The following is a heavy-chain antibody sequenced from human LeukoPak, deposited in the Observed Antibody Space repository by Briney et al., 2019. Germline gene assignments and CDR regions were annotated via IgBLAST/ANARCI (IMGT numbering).Heavy chain of an antibody. CDR2: INHSGST. Sequence: TSSFNLGSVGRYYWKECSPPRATDQEKKEEINHSGSTNYNPSLKSRVTISVDTSKNQFSLKLSSVTAADTAVYYCARGHLRYFDWTIDSRFDPWGQGTLVTVSS. CDR1: LGSVGRYY. D-gene: IGHD3-9*01. V-gene: IGHV4-34*01. J-gene: IGHJ5*02. CDR3: ARGHLRYFDWTIDSRFDP.